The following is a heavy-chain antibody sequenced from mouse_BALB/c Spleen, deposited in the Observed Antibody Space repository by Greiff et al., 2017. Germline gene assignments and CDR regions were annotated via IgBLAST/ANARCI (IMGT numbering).Heavy chain of an antibody. V-gene: IGHV1S81*02. Sequence: QVQLQQSGAELVKPGASVKLSCKASGYTFTSYYMYWVKQRPGQGLEWIGEINPSNGGTNFNEKFKSKATLTVDKSSSTAYMQLSSLTSEDSAIYYCARWLLRSFDYWGQGTTLTVSS. J-gene: IGHJ2*01. CDR2: INPSNGGT. CDR1: GYTFTSYY. CDR3: ARWLLRSFDY. D-gene: IGHD2-3*01.